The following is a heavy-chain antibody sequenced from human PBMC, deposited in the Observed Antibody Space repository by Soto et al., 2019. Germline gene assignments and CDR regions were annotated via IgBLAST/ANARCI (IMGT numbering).Heavy chain of an antibody. CDR3: ARSTKYSSSLSNLDY. CDR1: RYTFTGYY. V-gene: IGHV1-2*02. J-gene: IGHJ4*02. CDR2: INPNSGCT. Sequence: VSVKVSFKASRYTFTGYYMHWLRQAPGQGLEWMGWINPNSGCTNYAQKFQGRVTMTRDTSISTAYMELSRLRSDDTAVYYCARSTKYSSSLSNLDYWGQGTLVTVSS. D-gene: IGHD6-13*01.